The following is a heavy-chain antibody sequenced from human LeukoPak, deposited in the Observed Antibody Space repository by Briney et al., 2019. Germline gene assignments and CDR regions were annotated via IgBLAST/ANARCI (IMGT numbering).Heavy chain of an antibody. J-gene: IGHJ4*02. D-gene: IGHD5-18*01. CDR3: ARVTSGYSYEFDY. V-gene: IGHV4-30-4*08. CDR2: IYYSGST. Sequence: PSQTLSLTCTVPGGSISSGDYYSGWIRRPPGKGLEWIGYIYYSGSTYYNPSLKSRVTISVDTSKNQFSLKLSSVTAADTAVYYCARVTSGYSYEFDYWGQGTLVTVSS. CDR1: GGSISSGDYY.